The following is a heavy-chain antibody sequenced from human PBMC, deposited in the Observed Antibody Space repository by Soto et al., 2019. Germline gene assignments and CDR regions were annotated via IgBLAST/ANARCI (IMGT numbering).Heavy chain of an antibody. D-gene: IGHD4-17*01. J-gene: IGHJ4*02. CDR1: GASIISTTKY. Sequence: SETLSLTCTVSGASIISTTKYWGWSRQPPGRGLEWIGTISSIGSTYYNPSLEGRVTISVDTSKNQFSLKVTSVTAADTGLYYCARQDHGDYEFFFDYWGQGNLVT. CDR3: ARQDHGDYEFFFDY. CDR2: ISSIGST. V-gene: IGHV4-39*01.